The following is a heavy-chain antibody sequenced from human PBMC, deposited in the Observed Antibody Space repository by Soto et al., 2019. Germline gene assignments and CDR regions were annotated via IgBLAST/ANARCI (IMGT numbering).Heavy chain of an antibody. CDR1: GGSVSSGSYY. CDR3: ARYTLVAAIPHRPYYYYGMDV. CDR2: IYYSGST. Sequence: QVQLQESGPGLVKPSETLSLTCTVSGGSVSSGSYYWSWIRQPPGKGLEWIGYIYYSGSTNYNPPLKSRVTISVDTSKNQFSLKLSSVTAADTAVYYCARYTLVAAIPHRPYYYYGMDVWGQGTTVTVSS. J-gene: IGHJ6*02. V-gene: IGHV4-61*01. D-gene: IGHD2-15*01.